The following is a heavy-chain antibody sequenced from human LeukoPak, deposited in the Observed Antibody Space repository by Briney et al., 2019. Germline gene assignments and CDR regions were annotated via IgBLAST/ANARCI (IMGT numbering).Heavy chain of an antibody. CDR3: ARGYSSNYRVDY. CDR1: GFTFSSYW. V-gene: IGHV3-74*01. Sequence: GGSLRLSCAVSGFTFSSYWMHWVRQAPGKGLVWVSRINNEESSITYADSVKGRFTISRDNAKNTLYLQMNSLRVEDTAVYYCARGYSSNYRVDYWGQGTLVTVSS. CDR2: INNEESSI. J-gene: IGHJ4*02. D-gene: IGHD6-13*01.